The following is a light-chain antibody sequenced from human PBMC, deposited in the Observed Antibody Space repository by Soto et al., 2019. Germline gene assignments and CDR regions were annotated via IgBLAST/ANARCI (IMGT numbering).Light chain of an antibody. J-gene: IGLJ1*01. V-gene: IGLV2-14*01. CDR3: SSYTTSSTLV. Sequence: SALTQPASVSGSPGQSITIFCTGTSRDVGAYRYVSWFPKRPGQAHPLMIYEVSYRPSGISNRFSGSKSDNTASLTISGLQAKDEADYYCSSYTTSSTLVFGTGTKVTVL. CDR2: EVS. CDR1: SRDVGAYRY.